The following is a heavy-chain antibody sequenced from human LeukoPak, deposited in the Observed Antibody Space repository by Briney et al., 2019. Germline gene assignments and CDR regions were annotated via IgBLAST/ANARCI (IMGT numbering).Heavy chain of an antibody. Sequence: PGGSLRLSCAASGFTFSSYAMHWVRQAPGKGLEWVAVISYDGSNKYHADSVKGRFTISRDNSKNTLYLQMNSLRAEDTAVYYCARVIGTGYSSGWPVYYWGQGTLVTVSS. CDR3: ARVIGTGYSSGWPVYY. CDR2: ISYDGSNK. CDR1: GFTFSSYA. D-gene: IGHD6-19*01. V-gene: IGHV3-30*04. J-gene: IGHJ4*02.